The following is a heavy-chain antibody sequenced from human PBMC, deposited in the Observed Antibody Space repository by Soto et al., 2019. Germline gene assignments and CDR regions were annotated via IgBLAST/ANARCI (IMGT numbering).Heavy chain of an antibody. D-gene: IGHD3-10*01. Sequence: SETLSLTCTVSGGSISSYYWGWIRQPPGKGLEWIGSIYYSGSTYYNPSLKSRVTISVDTSKNQFSLKLSSVTAADTAVYYCARHPAGRRGRVYYYYYYMDVWGKGTTVTVSS. J-gene: IGHJ6*03. CDR3: ARHPAGRRGRVYYYYYYMDV. CDR1: GGSISSYY. V-gene: IGHV4-39*01. CDR2: IYYSGST.